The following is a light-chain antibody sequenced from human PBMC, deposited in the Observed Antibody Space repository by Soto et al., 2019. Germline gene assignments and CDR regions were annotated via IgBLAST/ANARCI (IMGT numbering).Light chain of an antibody. CDR3: GSYTSISTYV. V-gene: IGLV2-14*01. CDR1: SSDIGTYKY. CDR2: EVS. Sequence: QSALTQPASMSGSPGQSITISCTGTSSDIGTYKYVSWYQQHPGNAPKLMIYEVSHRPSGVSSRFSGSKSGNTASLTISGLQAEDEGDYYCGSYTSISTYVFGTGTKVTVL. J-gene: IGLJ1*01.